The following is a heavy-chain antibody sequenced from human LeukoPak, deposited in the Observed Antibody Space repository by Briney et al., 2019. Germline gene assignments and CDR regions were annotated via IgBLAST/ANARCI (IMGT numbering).Heavy chain of an antibody. CDR1: GYTFTGYY. CDR2: INPNSGGT. V-gene: IGHV1-2*02. D-gene: IGHD4-23*01. Sequence: ASVKVSCQASGYTFTGYYMHWVRQAPGQGLEWMGWINPNSGGTNYAQKFQGRVTMTRDTSISTAYMELSRLRSDDTAVYYCARRTVVTPGAFDIWGQGTMVTVSS. J-gene: IGHJ3*02. CDR3: ARRTVVTPGAFDI.